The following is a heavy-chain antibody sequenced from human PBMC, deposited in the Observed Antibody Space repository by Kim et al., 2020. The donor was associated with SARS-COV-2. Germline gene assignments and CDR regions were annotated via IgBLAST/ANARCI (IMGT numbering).Heavy chain of an antibody. CDR3: TKDSGDFWRGYGGGWVDS. Sequence: GGSLRLSCAASGFFFDNHVMHWVRQAPGRGLEWVSLITGDGLNSYYSDSVKGRFTISRDNSKTSLYLQMKSVRTDDTALYYCTKDSGDFWRGYGGGWVDSWGQGTLVTVSS. J-gene: IGHJ4*02. CDR2: ITGDGLNS. D-gene: IGHD3-3*01. CDR1: GFFFDNHV. V-gene: IGHV3-43*02.